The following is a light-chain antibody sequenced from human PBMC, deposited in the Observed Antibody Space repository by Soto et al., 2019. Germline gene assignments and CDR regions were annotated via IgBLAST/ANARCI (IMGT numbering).Light chain of an antibody. CDR3: NSYISSSTLYVV. CDR1: SSDVGGYNY. Sequence: QSVLTQPASVSGSPGQSITISCTGTSSDVGGYNYVSWYQQYPGKAPKLMIYDVSNRPSGVSIRFSGSKSGNTASLTISGLQAEDEAEYYCNSYISSSTLYVVFGGGTKLTVL. CDR2: DVS. J-gene: IGLJ2*01. V-gene: IGLV2-14*01.